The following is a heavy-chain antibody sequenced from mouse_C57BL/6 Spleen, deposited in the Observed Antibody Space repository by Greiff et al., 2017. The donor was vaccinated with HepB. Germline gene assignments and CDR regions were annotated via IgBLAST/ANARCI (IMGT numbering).Heavy chain of an antibody. CDR1: GYTFTDYY. D-gene: IGHD1-1*01. J-gene: IGHJ1*03. Sequence: EVQLQQSGPVLVKPGASVKMSCKASGYTFTDYYMNWVKQSHGKSLEWIGVINPYNGGTSYNQKFKGKATLTVDKSSSTAYMELNSLTSEDSAVYYCAKGGITTVVAPHWYCDVWGTGTTVTVSS. V-gene: IGHV1-19*01. CDR3: AKGGITTVVAPHWYCDV. CDR2: INPYNGGT.